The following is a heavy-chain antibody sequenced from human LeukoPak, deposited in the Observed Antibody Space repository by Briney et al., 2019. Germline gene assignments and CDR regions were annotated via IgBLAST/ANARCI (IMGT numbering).Heavy chain of an antibody. CDR3: AEYRRVVVVVTDIDY. V-gene: IGHV3-23*01. CDR1: EFTFSSYA. Sequence: GGSLRLSCAASEFTFSSYAMSWVRQAPGKGLEWVSAISGSGGSTYYADSVKGRFTISRDNSKNTLYLQMNSLRAEDTAVYYCAEYRRVVVVVTDIDYWGQGTLVTVSS. J-gene: IGHJ4*02. CDR2: ISGSGGST. D-gene: IGHD3-22*01.